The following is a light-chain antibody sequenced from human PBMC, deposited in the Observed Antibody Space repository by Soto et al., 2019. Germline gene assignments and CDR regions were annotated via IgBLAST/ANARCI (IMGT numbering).Light chain of an antibody. J-gene: IGLJ1*01. CDR2: EVT. CDR3: NSYTTNSNRV. CDR1: SSDVGAYNY. V-gene: IGLV2-14*01. Sequence: QSVLTQPASVSGSPGQSITISCTGTSSDVGAYNYVSWYQHHPGKAPKLMIYEVTNRPSGVSNHFSGSKSGNTASLTISGLQAEDEAHYYCNSYTTNSNRVFGTGTKVTVL.